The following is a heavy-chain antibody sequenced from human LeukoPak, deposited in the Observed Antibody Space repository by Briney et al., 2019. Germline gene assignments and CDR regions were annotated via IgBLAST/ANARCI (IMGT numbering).Heavy chain of an antibody. V-gene: IGHV1-46*01. CDR2: INPSGGST. CDR1: GYTFTSYY. J-gene: IGHJ4*02. D-gene: IGHD4-23*01. Sequence: ASVKVSCKASGYTFTSYYIHWVRQAPGQGLEWMGIINPSGGSTTYAQKFQGRVTMTRDTSTSTVYMELSSLRSEDTAVYYCARSSVVAPLYYFDYLGQGTLVTVSS. CDR3: ARSSVVAPLYYFDY.